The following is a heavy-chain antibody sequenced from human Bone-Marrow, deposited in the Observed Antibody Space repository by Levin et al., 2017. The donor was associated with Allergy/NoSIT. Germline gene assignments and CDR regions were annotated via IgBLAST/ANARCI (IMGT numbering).Heavy chain of an antibody. CDR2: IYYSGST. V-gene: IGHV4-39*01. CDR3: ASLIIAAARRDYYYYYGMDV. D-gene: IGHD6-13*01. J-gene: IGHJ6*02. CDR1: VGSISSSSYY. Sequence: SQTLSLTCTVSVGSISSSSYYWGWIRQPPGKGLEWIGSIYYSGSTYYNPSLKSRVTISVDTSKNQFSLKLSSVTAADTAVYYCASLIIAAARRDYYYYYGMDVWGQGTTVTVSS.